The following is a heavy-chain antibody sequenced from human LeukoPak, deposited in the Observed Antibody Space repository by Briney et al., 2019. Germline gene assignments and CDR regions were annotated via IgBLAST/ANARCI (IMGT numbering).Heavy chain of an antibody. CDR3: ATSSDSIAVAGTFDY. CDR2: ISYDGSNK. V-gene: IGHV3-30-3*01. J-gene: IGHJ4*02. Sequence: GGSLRLSCAASGFTFSSYAMSWVRQAPGKGLEWVAVISYDGSNKYYADSVKGRFTISRDNSKNTLYLQMNSLRAEDTAVYYCATSSDSIAVAGTFDYWGQGTLVTVSS. D-gene: IGHD6-19*01. CDR1: GFTFSSYA.